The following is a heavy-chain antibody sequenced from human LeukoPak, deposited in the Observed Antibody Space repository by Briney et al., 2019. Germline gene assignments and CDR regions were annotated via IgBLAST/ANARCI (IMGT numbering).Heavy chain of an antibody. J-gene: IGHJ6*03. CDR2: VNPNSGNT. D-gene: IGHD1-26*01. V-gene: IGHV1-8*03. CDR3: ARGNSGSYLSYYYYMDV. Sequence: ASVKVSCKASGYTFTSYDINWVRQATGQGLEWMGWVNPNSGNTGYAQKFQGRVTITRNTSISTAYMELSSLRSEDTAVYYCARGNSGSYLSYYYYMDVWGKGTTVTVSS. CDR1: GYTFTSYD.